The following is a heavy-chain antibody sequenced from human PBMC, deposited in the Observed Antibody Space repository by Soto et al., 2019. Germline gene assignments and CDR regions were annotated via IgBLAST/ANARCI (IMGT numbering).Heavy chain of an antibody. Sequence: ETLSLTCTVSGGSINSYHWSWIRQPPGKGLEWIGYGHYSGTTYYNPSLKSRVTMSVDMSKNQFSLKLSSVTAADTAVYYCARTRASGWYGDNWFDPWGQGTLVTVS. V-gene: IGHV4-59*01. CDR2: GHYSGTT. CDR1: GGSINSYH. CDR3: ARTRASGWYGDNWFDP. D-gene: IGHD6-19*01. J-gene: IGHJ5*02.